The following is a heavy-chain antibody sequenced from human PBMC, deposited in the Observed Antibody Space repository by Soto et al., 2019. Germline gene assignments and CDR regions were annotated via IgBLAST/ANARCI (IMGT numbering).Heavy chain of an antibody. CDR1: GYVFSDYY. CDR3: ARDRVCSPDGVDSFDV. J-gene: IGHJ3*01. V-gene: IGHV1-2*02. Sequence: ASVKVSCKASGYVFSDYYMHWVRQAPGQGLEWMGYINPQSGGTKYGEKFQDRVTMTRNRPKTTVYMELRGLTSDATAVYYCARDRVCSPDGVDSFDVWGQGTQVTVSS. D-gene: IGHD2-21*01. CDR2: INPQSGGT.